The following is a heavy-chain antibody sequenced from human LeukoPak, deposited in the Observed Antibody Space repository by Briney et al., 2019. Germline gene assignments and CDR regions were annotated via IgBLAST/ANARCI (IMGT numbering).Heavy chain of an antibody. CDR2: ITSGGGST. V-gene: IGHV3-23*01. Sequence: PGGSLRLSCAASGFTFSSYAMNWVRQAPGKGLEWVSMITSGGGSTYHADSVKGRFTISRDNSKNTLYLQMASLRAEDTAVYYCTKDHPDCRGTSCLLFDSWGQGTLVTVSS. D-gene: IGHD2-2*01. CDR1: GFTFSSYA. J-gene: IGHJ4*02. CDR3: TKDHPDCRGTSCLLFDS.